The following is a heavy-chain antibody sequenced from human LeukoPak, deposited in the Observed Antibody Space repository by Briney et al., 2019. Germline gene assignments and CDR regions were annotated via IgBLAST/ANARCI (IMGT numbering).Heavy chain of an antibody. CDR2: IKSKTDGGTT. CDR1: GFTFSNAW. Sequence: GGSLRLSCAASGFTFSNAWMSWVRQAPGKGLEWVGRIKSKTDGGTTDYAAPVKGRFTISRDDSKNTLYLQMNSLRAEDTAVYYCAKDGGSSSSGRYYYYYMDVWGKGTTVTVSS. CDR3: AKDGGSSSSGRYYYYYMDV. J-gene: IGHJ6*03. D-gene: IGHD6-6*01. V-gene: IGHV3-15*01.